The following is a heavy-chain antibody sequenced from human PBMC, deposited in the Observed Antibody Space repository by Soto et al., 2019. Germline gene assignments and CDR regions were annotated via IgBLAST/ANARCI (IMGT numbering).Heavy chain of an antibody. Sequence: SETLSLTCTVSGGSMSGYYCSWIRQPPGKGLEYIGYIFYTGSTSYNASLTSRVAISLDTPNNQISLKLKSVTAADTAVYYCARSGHSFGGVVWGQGILVTVSS. CDR3: ARSGHSFGGVV. J-gene: IGHJ4*02. CDR1: GGSMSGYY. CDR2: IFYTGST. D-gene: IGHD3-16*01. V-gene: IGHV4-59*01.